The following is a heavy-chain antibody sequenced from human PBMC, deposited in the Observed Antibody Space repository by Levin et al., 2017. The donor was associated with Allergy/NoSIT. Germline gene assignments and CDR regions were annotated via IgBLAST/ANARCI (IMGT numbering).Heavy chain of an antibody. J-gene: IGHJ4*02. CDR3: ARRAYTWDLDY. D-gene: IGHD1-26*01. CDR2: IGDSGTRT. V-gene: IGHV3-23*01. Sequence: GESLKISCAASGFAFSSHDMIWVRQAPGKGLEYVSSIGDSGTRTYYADSVKGRFSISRDNSKEIMFLQMSDLRVEDTAVYYCARRAYTWDLDYWGQGTLVSVSS. CDR1: GFAFSSHD.